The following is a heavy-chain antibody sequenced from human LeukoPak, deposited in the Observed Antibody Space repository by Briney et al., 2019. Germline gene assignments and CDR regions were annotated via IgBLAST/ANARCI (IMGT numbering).Heavy chain of an antibody. CDR3: ANAAEGLVVPATGFDY. CDR1: GFTFDNYA. Sequence: PGGSLRLSCAASGFTFDNYAMHWVRQAPGKGLDWVSHITWDGNIAYYADSVKGRFTISRDNSKNSMFLQMNRLRPDDTALYYCANAAEGLVVPATGFDYWGQGTLVTVSS. D-gene: IGHD2-2*01. V-gene: IGHV3-43D*04. J-gene: IGHJ4*02. CDR2: ITWDGNIA.